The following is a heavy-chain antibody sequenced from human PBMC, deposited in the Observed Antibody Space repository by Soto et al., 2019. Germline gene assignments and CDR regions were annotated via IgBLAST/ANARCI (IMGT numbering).Heavy chain of an antibody. J-gene: IGHJ4*02. CDR2: ISYDGSNK. CDR1: GFTFSSYA. Sequence: PGGSLRLSCAASGFTFSSYAMHWVRQAPGKGLEWVAVISYDGSNKYYADSVKGRFTISRDNSKNTLYLQMNSLRAEDTAVYYCAREEEEYYFDYWGQGTLVTVSS. CDR3: AREEEEYYFDY. V-gene: IGHV3-30-3*01.